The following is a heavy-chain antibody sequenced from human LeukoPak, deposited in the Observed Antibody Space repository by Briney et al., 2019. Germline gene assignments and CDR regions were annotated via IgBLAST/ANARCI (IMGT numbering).Heavy chain of an antibody. Sequence: GGSLRLSCAASGFTFSSYAMHWVRQAPGKGLEWVAVISYDGSNKYYADSVKGRFTISRDNSKNTLYLQMNSLRAEDTAVYYCAREARYYDSSGYPRLSGAFDIWGQGTMVTVSS. CDR1: GFTFSSYA. D-gene: IGHD3-22*01. J-gene: IGHJ3*02. V-gene: IGHV3-30-3*01. CDR3: AREARYYDSSGYPRLSGAFDI. CDR2: ISYDGSNK.